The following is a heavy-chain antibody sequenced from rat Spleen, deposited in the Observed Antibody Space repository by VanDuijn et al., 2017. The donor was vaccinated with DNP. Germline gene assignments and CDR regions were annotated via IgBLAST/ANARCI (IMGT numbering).Heavy chain of an antibody. J-gene: IGHJ2*01. CDR2: ISSGGST. V-gene: IGHV2S8*01. D-gene: IGHD1-2*01. CDR3: TREEPRILYYFSSLFDY. Sequence: QVQLKESGPGLVQPSQTLSLTCTVSGFSLTSYGVSWVRQPSGKGLEWIAAISSGGSTYYNSALKSRLSITRDTSKSQVSLEMNSLQTEDTAMYFCTREEPRILYYFSSLFDYWGQGVMVTVSS. CDR1: GFSLTSYG.